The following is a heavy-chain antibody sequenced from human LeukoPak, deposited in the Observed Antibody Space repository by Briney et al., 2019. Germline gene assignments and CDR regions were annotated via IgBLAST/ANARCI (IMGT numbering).Heavy chain of an antibody. CDR2: FDPEDGET. CDR3: ATHTISGVVTYATLI. D-gene: IGHD3-3*01. CDR1: GYTGIELS. V-gene: IGHV1-24*01. Sequence: ASVKVSCKLSGYTGIELSMHWVRQVPGKGLEWMGGFDPEDGETKYAQKFQGRVTMTEDTSTDTAYMELSRLTSEDTAVYYCATHTISGVVTYATLIWGRGTLVTVSS. J-gene: IGHJ3*02.